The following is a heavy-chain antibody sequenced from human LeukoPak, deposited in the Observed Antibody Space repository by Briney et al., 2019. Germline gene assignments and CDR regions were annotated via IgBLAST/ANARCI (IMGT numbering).Heavy chain of an antibody. CDR2: ISWNSGSI. D-gene: IGHD3-22*01. CDR3: AKVNYYDSSGYYYFDY. V-gene: IGHV3-9*01. CDR1: GFTFDDYA. J-gene: IGHJ4*02. Sequence: PGRSLRLSRAASGFTFDDYAMHWVRQAPGKGLEWVSGISWNSGSIGYADSVKGRFTISRDNAKNSLYLQMNSLRAEDTALYYCAKVNYYDSSGYYYFDYWGQGTLVTVSS.